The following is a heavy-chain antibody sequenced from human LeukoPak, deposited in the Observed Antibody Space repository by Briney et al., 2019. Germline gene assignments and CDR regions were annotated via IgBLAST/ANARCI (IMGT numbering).Heavy chain of an antibody. CDR2: IYYNGIT. Sequence: SETLSLTCTVSGGSISSYYWSWIRQPPGKGLEWIGYIYYNGITNYNPSLTSRVTISVDTSKNQFSLKLSSVAAADTAVYYCARAGGYGSGNSAWGQGTLVTASS. J-gene: IGHJ5*02. CDR1: GGSISSYY. CDR3: ARAGGYGSGNSA. V-gene: IGHV4-59*01. D-gene: IGHD3-10*01.